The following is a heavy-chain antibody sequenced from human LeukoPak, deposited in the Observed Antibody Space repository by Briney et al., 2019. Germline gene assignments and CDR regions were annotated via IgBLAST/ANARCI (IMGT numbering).Heavy chain of an antibody. CDR3: ARDSPKRYSGSYFDY. CDR1: GGSISSGGYY. Sequence: SQTLSLTCTVSGGSISSGGYYWSWLRQPPGRGLEWIGYIYHSGSTYYNPSLKSRVTISVDRSKNQFSLKLSSVTAADTAVYYCARDSPKRYSGSYFDYWGQGTLVTVSS. J-gene: IGHJ4*02. CDR2: IYHSGST. D-gene: IGHD1-26*01. V-gene: IGHV4-30-2*01.